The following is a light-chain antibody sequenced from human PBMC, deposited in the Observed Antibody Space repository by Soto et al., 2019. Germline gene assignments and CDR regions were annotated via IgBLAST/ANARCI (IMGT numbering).Light chain of an antibody. CDR1: ESISGNY. J-gene: IGKJ5*01. CDR3: QQYGGSPIT. V-gene: IGKV3-20*01. Sequence: TQPPSASGSPGQSVTLSCRASESISGNYLAWYQQQPGQAPRLLIYGTSNRATGIPDRFSGSGSGTDFTLTISRLEPEDFALYYCQQYGGSPITFGLGTRLEI. CDR2: GTS.